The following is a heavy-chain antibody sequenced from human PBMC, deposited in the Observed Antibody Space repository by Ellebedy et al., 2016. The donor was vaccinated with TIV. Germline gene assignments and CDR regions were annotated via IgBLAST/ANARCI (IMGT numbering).Heavy chain of an antibody. D-gene: IGHD1-1*01. J-gene: IGHJ4*02. CDR1: GFTFSSYA. CDR3: ARDPVAGPWVILKTGPFDY. V-gene: IGHV3-23*01. CDR2: ISGSGGST. Sequence: PGGSLRLSCAASGFTFSSYAMSWVRQAPGKGLEWVSAISGSGGSTYYADSVKGRFTISRDNSKNTLYLQMNSLRAEDTAVYYCARDPVAGPWVILKTGPFDYWGQGTLVTVSS.